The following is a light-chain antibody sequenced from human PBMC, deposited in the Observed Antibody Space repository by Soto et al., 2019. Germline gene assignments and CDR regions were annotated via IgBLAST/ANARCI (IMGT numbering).Light chain of an antibody. CDR2: GAS. CDR1: QSVSSSY. V-gene: IGKV3-20*01. Sequence: EIVLTQSPGTLSLSPGERATLSCRASQSVSSSYLAWYQHKPCQAPRLLIYGASSRDTGIPDRFSGRGSGTDFTLTISTLQPEDFAAYCCQQCGSTPHTFGHGTKLEIK. CDR3: QQCGSTPHT. J-gene: IGKJ2*01.